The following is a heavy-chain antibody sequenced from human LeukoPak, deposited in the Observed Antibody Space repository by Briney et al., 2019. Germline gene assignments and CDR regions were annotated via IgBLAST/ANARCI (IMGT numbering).Heavy chain of an antibody. CDR2: IRYDGSNK. Sequence: RPGGSLRLSCAASGFTFSSYGMHWVRQAPGKGLEWVAFIRYDGSNKYYADSVKGRFTISRDNSKNTLYLQMNSLRAEDTAVYYCAKDRMGFGELPYYFDYWGQGTLVTVSS. CDR1: GFTFSSYG. J-gene: IGHJ4*02. CDR3: AKDRMGFGELPYYFDY. D-gene: IGHD3-10*01. V-gene: IGHV3-30*02.